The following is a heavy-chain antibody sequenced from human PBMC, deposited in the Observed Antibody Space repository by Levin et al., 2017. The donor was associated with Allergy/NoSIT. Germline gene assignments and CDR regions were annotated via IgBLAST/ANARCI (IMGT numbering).Heavy chain of an antibody. D-gene: IGHD2-2*01. CDR3: ARSAHVTVIPAAIFAFDP. V-gene: IGHV4-59*08. Sequence: SETLSLTCTVSGGSISSYYWSWIRQSPGKRPEWIGYIHYTGYTNYSPSLKSRVTISLDTSKNQFSLKPTSVTAADTAVYSCARSAHVTVIPAAIFAFDPWGQGILVTVSS. CDR2: IHYTGYT. J-gene: IGHJ5*02. CDR1: GGSISSYY.